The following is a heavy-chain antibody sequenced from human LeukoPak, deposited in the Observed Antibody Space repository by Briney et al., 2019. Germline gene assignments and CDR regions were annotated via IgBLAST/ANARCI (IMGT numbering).Heavy chain of an antibody. Sequence: PGGSLKLSCAASGFTFSGSTMHWVRQASGKGLEWVGRIRGKANSYATAYAASVKGRFTISRDDSKNTAYLQMNSLKTEDTAVYYCASYCTSASCYSGHWGQGTLVTVSS. D-gene: IGHD2-2*01. CDR3: ASYCTSASCYSGH. CDR2: IRGKANSYAT. CDR1: GFTFSGST. V-gene: IGHV3-73*01. J-gene: IGHJ4*02.